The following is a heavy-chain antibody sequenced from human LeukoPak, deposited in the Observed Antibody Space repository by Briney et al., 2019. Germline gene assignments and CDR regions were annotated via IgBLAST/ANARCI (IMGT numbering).Heavy chain of an antibody. CDR3: ARDHRSYGYTSGWSLSDGMDV. CDR1: GFTFSSYG. J-gene: IGHJ6*02. Sequence: PGRSLRLSCVASGFTFSSYGMHWVRQAPGKGLEWVAVIWYDGSNKYYADSVKGRFTISRDNSKNTLYLQMNSLRAEDTAVYYCARDHRSYGYTSGWSLSDGMDVWGQGATVTVSS. CDR2: IWYDGSNK. V-gene: IGHV3-33*01. D-gene: IGHD6-19*01.